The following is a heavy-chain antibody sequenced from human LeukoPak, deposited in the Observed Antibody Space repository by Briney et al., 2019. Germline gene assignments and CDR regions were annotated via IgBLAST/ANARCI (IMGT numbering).Heavy chain of an antibody. D-gene: IGHD3-9*01. CDR1: GFTFSSYA. V-gene: IGHV3-23*01. Sequence: GGSLRLSCAASGFTFSSYAMSWVRQAPGKGLEWVSAISGSGGSTYYAASVKGGFTFSRDNSKNTLYLQMIRLRAEDTAVYYCVKVHSKDYDILSGYYNGAWFVPWGQGTLFSVSS. CDR2: ISGSGGST. J-gene: IGHJ5*02. CDR3: VKVHSKDYDILSGYYNGAWFVP.